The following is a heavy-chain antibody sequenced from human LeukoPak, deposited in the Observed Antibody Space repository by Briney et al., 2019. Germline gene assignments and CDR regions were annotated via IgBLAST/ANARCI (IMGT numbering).Heavy chain of an antibody. J-gene: IGHJ6*03. D-gene: IGHD6-13*01. Sequence: SETLSLTCTVSGGSISSGSYYWSWIRQPAGKGLEWIGRIYTSGSTNYNPSLKSRVTISVDTSKNQFSLKLSSVTAADTAVYYCARDLIAAAYYYMDVWGKGTTVTVSS. V-gene: IGHV4-61*02. CDR2: IYTSGST. CDR3: ARDLIAAAYYYMDV. CDR1: GGSISSGSYY.